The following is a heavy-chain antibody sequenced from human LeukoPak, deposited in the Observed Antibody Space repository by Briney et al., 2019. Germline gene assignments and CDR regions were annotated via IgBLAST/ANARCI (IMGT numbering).Heavy chain of an antibody. D-gene: IGHD3-16*01. CDR1: GFTVSSNY. CDR3: ASGSPGGGTYPYYYYYMDV. Sequence: GGSLRLSCAASGFTVSSNYMNWVRQAPGKGLEWVSIIYSGGSTYYANSVKGRFTVSRDNSKNTLYLQMNSLRAEDTAVYYCASGSPGGGTYPYYYYYMDVWGKGTTVTVSS. J-gene: IGHJ6*03. CDR2: IYSGGST. V-gene: IGHV3-53*01.